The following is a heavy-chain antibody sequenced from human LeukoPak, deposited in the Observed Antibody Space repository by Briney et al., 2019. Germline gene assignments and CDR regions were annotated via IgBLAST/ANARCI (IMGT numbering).Heavy chain of an antibody. D-gene: IGHD1-26*01. Sequence: GSLRLSCAASGFTFSSYWMSWVRQAPGKGLEWVANIKEDGSEKYYVDSVKGRFTISRDNSKNTLYLQMNSLRAEDTAVYYCAKDGALGEPPDYYYYMDVWGKGTTVTVSS. CDR1: GFTFSSYW. CDR3: AKDGALGEPPDYYYYMDV. CDR2: IKEDGSEK. V-gene: IGHV3-7*01. J-gene: IGHJ6*03.